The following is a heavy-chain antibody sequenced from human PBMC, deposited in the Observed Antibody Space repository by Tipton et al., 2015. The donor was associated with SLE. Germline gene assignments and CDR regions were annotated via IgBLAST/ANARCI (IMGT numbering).Heavy chain of an antibody. CDR3: ASETLRDFWSGYSPSGWFDP. D-gene: IGHD3-3*01. CDR1: GGSFSGYY. CDR2: INHSGST. V-gene: IGHV4-34*01. J-gene: IGHJ5*02. Sequence: LRLSCAVYGGSFSGYYWSWIRQPPGKGLEWIGEINHSGSTNYNPSLKSRVTISVDTSKNQFSLKLSSVTAADTAVYYCASETLRDFWSGYSPSGWFDPWGQGTLVTVSS.